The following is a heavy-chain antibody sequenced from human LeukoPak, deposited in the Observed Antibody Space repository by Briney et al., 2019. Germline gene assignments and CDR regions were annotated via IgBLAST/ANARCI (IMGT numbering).Heavy chain of an antibody. D-gene: IGHD5-24*01. CDR2: INPSSGGT. CDR1: GYTFTGYY. J-gene: IGHJ6*03. Sequence: ASVKVSCKASGYTFTGYYMHWVRQAPGQGLEWMGWINPSSGGTNYAQKFQGRVTMTRDTSISTAYMELSRLRSDDTAVYYCARSMDGYNYGGYMDVWGKGTTVTVSS. V-gene: IGHV1-2*02. CDR3: ARSMDGYNYGGYMDV.